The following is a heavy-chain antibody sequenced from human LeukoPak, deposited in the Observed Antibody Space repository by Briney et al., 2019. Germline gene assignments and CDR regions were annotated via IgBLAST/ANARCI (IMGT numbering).Heavy chain of an antibody. J-gene: IGHJ5*02. Sequence: GGSLRLSCAASGFTFDDYAMHWVRQAPGKGLEWVSGISWNSGSIGYADSVKGRFTISRDNAKNSLYLQMNSLRAEDTALYYCAKDTPLRCSSTSCYGGVDPWGQGTLVTVSS. D-gene: IGHD2-2*01. CDR3: AKDTPLRCSSTSCYGGVDP. CDR1: GFTFDDYA. CDR2: ISWNSGSI. V-gene: IGHV3-9*01.